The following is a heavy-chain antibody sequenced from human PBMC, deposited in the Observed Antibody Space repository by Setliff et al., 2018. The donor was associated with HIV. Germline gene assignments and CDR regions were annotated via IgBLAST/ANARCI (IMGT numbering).Heavy chain of an antibody. J-gene: IGHJ4*02. D-gene: IGHD3-10*01. CDR1: GYTFTNYY. V-gene: IGHV1-2*02. CDR3: ARGIFTGSYHFDY. Sequence: ASVKVSCKASGYTFTNYYMHWVRQAPGQGLEWMGWINPNSGGTNYAQKFQGRVTMTRDTSISTAYMELSRLRSDDTAVYYCARGIFTGSYHFDYWGQGTLVTVSS. CDR2: INPNSGGT.